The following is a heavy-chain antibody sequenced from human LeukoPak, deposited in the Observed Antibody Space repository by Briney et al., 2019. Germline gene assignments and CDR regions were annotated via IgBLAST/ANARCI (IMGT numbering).Heavy chain of an antibody. D-gene: IGHD4-17*01. J-gene: IGHJ2*01. V-gene: IGHV3-13*01. Sequence: GGSLRLSCAASGFTFSSYDMHWVRQPTGKGLEWVSGIGTAGDTYYLGPVKGRFTISRENAKNSLYLQMNSLRAGDTAVYYCARGGDLRASWFDLWGRGNLVTVSS. CDR2: IGTAGDT. CDR1: GFTFSSYD. CDR3: ARGGDLRASWFDL.